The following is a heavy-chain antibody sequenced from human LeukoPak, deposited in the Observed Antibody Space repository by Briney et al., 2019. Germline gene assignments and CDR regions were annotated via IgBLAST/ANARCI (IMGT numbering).Heavy chain of an antibody. Sequence: GGSLRLSCAASKFRFSTYAMTWVRQAPDMGLEGVSTISGSGGSTYYADSVKGRFTISRDNSKDTLYLQMISLRSEDTAVYYCARGSTYSGSLCDFWGQGTLVTVSS. CDR2: ISGSGGST. J-gene: IGHJ4*02. CDR3: ARGSTYSGSLCDF. V-gene: IGHV3-23*01. D-gene: IGHD1-26*01. CDR1: KFRFSTYA.